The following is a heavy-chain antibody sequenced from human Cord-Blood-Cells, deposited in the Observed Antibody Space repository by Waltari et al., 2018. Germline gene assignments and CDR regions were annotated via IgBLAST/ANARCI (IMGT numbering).Heavy chain of an antibody. CDR3: AKDPGDCSSTSGYILYYFDY. D-gene: IGHD2-2*02. J-gene: IGHJ4*02. CDR2: ISGSGGIT. CDR1: GFTFSSYA. V-gene: IGHV3-23*01. Sequence: EVQLLESGGGLVQPGGSLRLSCAASGFTFSSYAMSWVRQAPGKGLEWVSAISGSGGITYYADSVKGRFTISSDNSKNTLYLQMNRLRAEDTAVYYCAKDPGDCSSTSGYILYYFDYWGQGTLVTGSS.